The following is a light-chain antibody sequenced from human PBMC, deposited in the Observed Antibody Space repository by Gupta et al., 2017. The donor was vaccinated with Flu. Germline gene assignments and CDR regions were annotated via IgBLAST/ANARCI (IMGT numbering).Light chain of an antibody. CDR2: ATS. V-gene: IGKV1-39*01. CDR1: QSISSK. Sequence: PSSLSASVGDRVTITCRASQSISSKLNWYQQKPGKAPTLLIYATSSVNSGVPSRFSGSGSETDFTLAISRLQPEDFATYYCQQRDSTPETFGHGTKVGIK. J-gene: IGKJ3*01. CDR3: QQRDSTPET.